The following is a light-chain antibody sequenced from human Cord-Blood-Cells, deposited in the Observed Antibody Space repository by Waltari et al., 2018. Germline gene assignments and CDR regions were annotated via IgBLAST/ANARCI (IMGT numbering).Light chain of an antibody. CDR1: QSVSSY. Sequence: EIVLTQSPATLSLSPGERATLSCRASQSVSSYLAWYQQKPVQAPRLLIYDASNRATGIPARFSGSGSGTDFTLTISSLEPEDFAVYYCQQRSNTFGPGTKVDIK. J-gene: IGKJ3*01. CDR3: QQRSNT. V-gene: IGKV3-11*01. CDR2: DAS.